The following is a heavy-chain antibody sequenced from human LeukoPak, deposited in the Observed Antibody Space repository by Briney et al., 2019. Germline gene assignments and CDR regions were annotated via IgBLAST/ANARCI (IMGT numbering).Heavy chain of an antibody. CDR3: ARDTPPYCSSTSCYFGY. Sequence: GRSLRLSCAASGFTFSSYAMHWVRQAPGKGLEWVAVISYDGSNKYYADSVKGRFTISRDNSKNTLYLQMNSLRAEDTAVYYCARDTPPYCSSTSCYFGYWGQGTLVTVSS. J-gene: IGHJ4*02. V-gene: IGHV3-30-3*01. CDR1: GFTFSSYA. CDR2: ISYDGSNK. D-gene: IGHD2-2*01.